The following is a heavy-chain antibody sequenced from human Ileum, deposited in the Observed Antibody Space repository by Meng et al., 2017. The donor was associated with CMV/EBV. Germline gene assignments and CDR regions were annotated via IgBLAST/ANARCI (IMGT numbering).Heavy chain of an antibody. V-gene: IGHV4-61*02. D-gene: IGHD6-19*01. J-gene: IGHJ4*02. CDR1: GGSLGDGYY. CDR3: ARDSAWLIDQ. CDR2: IYTSGST. Sequence: QVQLQESGPGLVTPSQTLSLTCTVSGGSLGDGYYWNWIRQPAGKGLEWIGRIYTSGSTNYNPSLKSRFTISVDTSKNQFSLNLTSVTAADTAVYYCARDSAWLIDQWGQGTLVTVSS.